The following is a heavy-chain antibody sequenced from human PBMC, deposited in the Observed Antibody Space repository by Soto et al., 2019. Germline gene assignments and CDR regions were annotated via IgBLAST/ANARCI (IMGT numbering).Heavy chain of an antibody. CDR2: ISHSGDT. D-gene: IGHD2-2*01. CDR3: TRIYCTTTSCFINGMDV. CDR1: AYVITNGYH. J-gene: IGHJ6*02. V-gene: IGHV4-38-2*01. Sequence: SETLSLTCAGSAYVITNGYHWRWIRQPPAKDLEWIGTISHSGDTYYNPSLKSRVTTSIDTAKNHLSLIPSSVTAADTATYYCTRIYCTTTSCFINGMDVWGQGTTVT.